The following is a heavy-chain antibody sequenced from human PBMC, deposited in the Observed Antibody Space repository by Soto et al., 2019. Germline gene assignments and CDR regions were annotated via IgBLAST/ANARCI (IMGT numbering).Heavy chain of an antibody. D-gene: IGHD2-15*01. J-gene: IGHJ6*02. CDR3: ARLAYCSGGSSYYARAYYYGMDV. Sequence: SVKVSCKASGGTFSSYAISWVRQAPGQGLEWMGGIIPIFGTANYAQKFQGRVTITADESTSTAYMELSSLRSEDTAVYYCARLAYCSGGSSYYARAYYYGMDVWGQGTTVTVSS. CDR2: IIPIFGTA. CDR1: GGTFSSYA. V-gene: IGHV1-69*13.